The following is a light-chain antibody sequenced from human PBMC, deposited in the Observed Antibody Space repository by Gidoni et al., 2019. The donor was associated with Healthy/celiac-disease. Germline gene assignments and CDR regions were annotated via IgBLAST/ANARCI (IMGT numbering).Light chain of an antibody. CDR3: QQRSNWPLT. CDR1: QSVSSY. CDR2: DAS. V-gene: IGKV3-11*01. J-gene: IGKJ4*01. Sequence: EIVLTQSPATLSLSPGERATLSCRASQSVSSYLAWYQQKPGQAPRLLLYDASNRATGIPARFSGRGSGTVFPLTISSLEPEDFAFYYCQQRSNWPLTFGGGTKVEIK.